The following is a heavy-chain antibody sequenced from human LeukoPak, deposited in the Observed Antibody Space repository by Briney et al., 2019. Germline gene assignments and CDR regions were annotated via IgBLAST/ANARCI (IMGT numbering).Heavy chain of an antibody. CDR2: IYSSGTT. V-gene: IGHV3-53*01. Sequence: GGSLRLSCAASGFTVSTKYMSWVRQAPGKGLEWVSLIYSSGTTYYAASVKGRFTISRDNSKNSLYLQMNSLRAEDTAVYYCARVGGVPAAHFDYWGQGTLVTVSS. CDR3: ARVGGVPAAHFDY. J-gene: IGHJ4*02. D-gene: IGHD2-2*01. CDR1: GFTVSTKY.